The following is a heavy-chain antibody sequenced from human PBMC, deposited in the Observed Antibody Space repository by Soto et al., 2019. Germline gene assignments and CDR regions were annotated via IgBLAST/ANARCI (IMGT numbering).Heavy chain of an antibody. CDR1: GGTFSSYT. D-gene: IGHD2-2*01. CDR3: ASTKMKYQLPTSRNYGMDV. V-gene: IGHV1-69*02. Sequence: QVQLVQSGAEVKKPGSSVKVSCKASGGTFSSYTISWVRQAPGQGLEWMGRIIPILGIANYAQKFQGRVTITADKXXSXAXXELSSLRSEDTAVYYCASTKMKYQLPTSRNYGMDVWGQGTTVTVSS. CDR2: IIPILGIA. J-gene: IGHJ6*02.